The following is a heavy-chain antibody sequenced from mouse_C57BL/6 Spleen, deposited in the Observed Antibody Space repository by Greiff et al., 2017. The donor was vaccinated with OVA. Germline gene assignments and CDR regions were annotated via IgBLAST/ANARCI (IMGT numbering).Heavy chain of an antibody. D-gene: IGHD2-1*01. V-gene: IGHV1-62-2*01. Sequence: VQLQQSGAELVKPGASVKLSCKASGYTFTEYTIHWVKQRSGQGLEWIGWFYPGSGSIKYNEKFKDKATLTADKSSSTVYMELSRLTSEDSAVYVCARHEGGIYYGNYGAMDYWGQGTSVTVSS. CDR3: ARHEGGIYYGNYGAMDY. CDR1: GYTFTEYT. J-gene: IGHJ4*01. CDR2: FYPGSGSI.